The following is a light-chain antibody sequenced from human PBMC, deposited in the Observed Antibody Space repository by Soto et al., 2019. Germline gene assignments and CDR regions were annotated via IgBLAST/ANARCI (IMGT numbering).Light chain of an antibody. V-gene: IGLV1-40*01. J-gene: IGLJ3*02. CDR3: QSYDSSLSGWV. CDR2: GNS. CDR1: SSNIGAGYD. Sequence: QSVLTQPPSVSGAPGQRVTISCTGSSSNIGAGYDVHWYQQLPGTAPKLLIYGNSNRPSGVPDRFSGSKSGTSASLAITGLRAEDEADYYCQSYDSSLSGWVFGGGTQLPV.